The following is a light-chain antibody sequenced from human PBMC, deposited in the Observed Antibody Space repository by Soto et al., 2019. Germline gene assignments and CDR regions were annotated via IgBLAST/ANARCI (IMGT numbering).Light chain of an antibody. CDR3: PQHNSHHLP. CDR2: AAS. V-gene: IGKV1-27*01. J-gene: IGKJ4*01. CDR1: QGVGNY. Sequence: DIQMTQSPSSLSASIGDRVTITCRASQGVGNYLAWYQQKPGKVPNLRIFAASTLESGVPSRFSGSGSGKDLPLPISRLQHEDVGTYFCPQHNSHHLPFGGRNQVDI.